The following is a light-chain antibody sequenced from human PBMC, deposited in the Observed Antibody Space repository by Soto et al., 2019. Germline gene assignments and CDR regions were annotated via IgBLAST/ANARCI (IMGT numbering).Light chain of an antibody. CDR1: SSHVGAYNY. Sequence: HSALTQPASVTGSTGQSITISCTGTSSHVGAYNYVSWYQQHPGRAPKLMIYEVSSRPSGVSNRFSGSKSDNTASLTISGLQAEDEADYYCISYTSRRIYVFGTGTRSPS. CDR2: EVS. V-gene: IGLV2-14*01. J-gene: IGLJ1*01. CDR3: ISYTSRRIYV.